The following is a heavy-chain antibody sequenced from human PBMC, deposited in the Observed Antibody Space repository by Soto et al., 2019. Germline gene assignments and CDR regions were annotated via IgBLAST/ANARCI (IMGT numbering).Heavy chain of an antibody. CDR3: TKAGWGSVCDY. D-gene: IGHD7-27*01. V-gene: IGHV3-23*01. CDR2: IGRGGDR. CDR1: GFTFSSTA. Sequence: EVQLLESGGGLVQPGGSLRLSCTASGFTFSSTAMSWVRQAPGKGLEWVSGIGRGGDRHYADSVRGRFTISRENSKNTVYLQMNSLRADDTALYFCTKAGWGSVCDYWGQGTLLTVSS. J-gene: IGHJ4*02.